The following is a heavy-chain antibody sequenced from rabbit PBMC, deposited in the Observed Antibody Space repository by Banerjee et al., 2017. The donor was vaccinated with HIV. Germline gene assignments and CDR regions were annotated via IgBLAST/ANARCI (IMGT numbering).Heavy chain of an antibody. V-gene: IGHV1S45*01. CDR3: ARVLVEYDYGMDL. CDR1: GFSFNNKYV. Sequence: QEQLVEYGGDLVQPEGSLTLTCTASGFSFNNKYVISWVRQAPGKGLEWIACINTRSSGSTYYASWAKGRFTISKTSSTTVTLQMTSLTAADTASYFCARVLVEYDYGMDLWGQGTLVTVS. CDR2: INTRSSGST. D-gene: IGHD4-2*01. J-gene: IGHJ6*01.